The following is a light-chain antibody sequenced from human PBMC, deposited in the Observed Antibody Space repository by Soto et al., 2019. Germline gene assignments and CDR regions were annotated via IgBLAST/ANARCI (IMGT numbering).Light chain of an antibody. CDR2: DVS. CDR1: SSDVGGYKY. CDR3: TSYSSSSTLL. Sequence: QSAPTQPASVSGSPGQSITMSCTGTSSDVGGYKYVSWYQQHPGKAPKLMIYDVSNRPSGVSNRFSGSKSGNTASLTISGLQAEDEADYYCTSYSSSSTLLFGGGTKLTVL. V-gene: IGLV2-14*01. J-gene: IGLJ2*01.